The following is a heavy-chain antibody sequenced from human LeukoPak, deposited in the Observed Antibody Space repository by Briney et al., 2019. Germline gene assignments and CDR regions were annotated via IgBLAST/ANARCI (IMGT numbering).Heavy chain of an antibody. J-gene: IGHJ4*02. D-gene: IGHD2-15*01. V-gene: IGHV1-24*01. Sequence: ASVKVSCKVSGYTLTEMSIHWVRQAPGGALEWMGGFDPEDGETVYAQNLQGRVTMTTDTSTSTAYMELRSLRSDDTAVYYCARGIIGYYFDYWGQGTLVTVSS. CDR2: FDPEDGET. CDR3: ARGIIGYYFDY. CDR1: GYTLTEMS.